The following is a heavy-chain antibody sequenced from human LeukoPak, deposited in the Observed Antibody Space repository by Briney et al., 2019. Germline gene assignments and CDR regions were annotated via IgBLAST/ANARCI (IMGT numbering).Heavy chain of an antibody. V-gene: IGHV3-23*01. CDR3: ARELRYCSSTSCVDATYYFDY. CDR1: GFTFSSYV. D-gene: IGHD2-2*01. CDR2: ISGSGITT. Sequence: GGSLRLSCAASGFTFSSYVMSWVRQAPGKGLEWVSDISGSGITTYYADSVKGRFTISRDNSKSTLYLQMNSLRAEDTAVYYCARELRYCSSTSCVDATYYFDYWGQGTLVTVSS. J-gene: IGHJ4*02.